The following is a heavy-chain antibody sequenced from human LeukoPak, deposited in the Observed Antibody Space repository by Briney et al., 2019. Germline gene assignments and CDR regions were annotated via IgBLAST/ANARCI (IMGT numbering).Heavy chain of an antibody. D-gene: IGHD6-19*01. CDR3: ARGLGTYSSGWYRRDYFDY. V-gene: IGHV1-18*01. J-gene: IGHJ4*02. CDR2: ISAYNGNT. CDR1: GYTFTSYG. Sequence: GASVKVSCKASGYTFTSYGISWVRQAPGQGLEWMGWISAYNGNTNYAQKLQGRVTMTRDTSTSTVYMELSSLRSEDTAVYYCARGLGTYSSGWYRRDYFDYWGQGTLVTVSS.